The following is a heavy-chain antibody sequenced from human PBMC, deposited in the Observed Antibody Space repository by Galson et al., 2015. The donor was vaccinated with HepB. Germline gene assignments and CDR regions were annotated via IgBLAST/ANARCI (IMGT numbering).Heavy chain of an antibody. J-gene: IGHJ5*02. Sequence: SLRLSCAASGFTFSSYAMHWVRQAPGKGLEYVSAISSNGGSTYYANSVKGRFTISRDNSKNTLYLQMGSLGAEDMAVYYCARESRPLNIRHWFDPWGQGTPVTVSS. D-gene: IGHD2/OR15-2a*01. V-gene: IGHV3-64*01. CDR2: ISSNGGST. CDR1: GFTFSSYA. CDR3: ARESRPLNIRHWFDP.